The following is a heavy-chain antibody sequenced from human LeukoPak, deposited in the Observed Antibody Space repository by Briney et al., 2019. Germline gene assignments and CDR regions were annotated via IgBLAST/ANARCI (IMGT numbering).Heavy chain of an antibody. J-gene: IGHJ5*02. V-gene: IGHV1-18*01. CDR3: ARKIPYCSGGRCFFSWFDP. CDR1: GYTFTSYG. D-gene: IGHD2-15*01. CDR2: ISAYNGNT. Sequence: ASVKVSCKASGYTFTSYGISWVRQAPGQGLEWMGWISAYNGNTNYAQKLQGRVTMTTDTSTSTAYMELRSLRSDDTAVYYCARKIPYCSGGRCFFSWFDPWGQGNPVTVSS.